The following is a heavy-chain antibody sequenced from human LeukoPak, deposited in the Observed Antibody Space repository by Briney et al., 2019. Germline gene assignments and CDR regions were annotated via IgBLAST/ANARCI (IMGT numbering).Heavy chain of an antibody. CDR1: GGSISSGSYY. V-gene: IGHV4-61*02. CDR3: AREDYYDSSGYYPFDV. CDR2: IYSSGGT. D-gene: IGHD3-22*01. J-gene: IGHJ4*02. Sequence: SETLSLTCTVSGGSISSGSYYWNWIRQPAGKGLEWVGRIYSSGGTDFTPSLKSRGTISVDTSKNQFSLKLSSVTAADTAVYYRAREDYYDSSGYYPFDVWGQGILVTVSS.